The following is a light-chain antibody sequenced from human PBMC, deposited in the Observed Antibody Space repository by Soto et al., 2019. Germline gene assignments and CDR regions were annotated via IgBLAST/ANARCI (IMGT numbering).Light chain of an antibody. J-gene: IGKJ1*01. CDR1: QSLVYSNGNAY. Sequence: DAVLTQSPLSLPVTLGQPAAISCRSSQSLVYSNGNAYLIWFQQRPGQSPRRLIYQVSNRDAGVPDRFSGSGSVTYFTLTISRVEAEDVGLYYCMKGTHWPLTFGVGTKVEIK. CDR2: QVS. V-gene: IGKV2-30*01. CDR3: MKGTHWPLT.